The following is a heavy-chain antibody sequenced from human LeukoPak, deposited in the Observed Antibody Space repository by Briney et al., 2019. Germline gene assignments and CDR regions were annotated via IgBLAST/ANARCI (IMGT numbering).Heavy chain of an antibody. CDR2: INPATDTT. V-gene: IGHV1-46*01. D-gene: IGHD3-10*01. Sequence: GASVTVSFTASGYTFTIYYMHWVRQAPGQGLGWMGIINPATDTTSYAQNFQGRVTMTRDTSTSTVYVELSSLRSDDTAVYYCARDSRYYGSGSYYTATDYWGQGTLVTVSS. CDR3: ARDSRYYGSGSYYTATDY. J-gene: IGHJ4*02. CDR1: GYTFTIYY.